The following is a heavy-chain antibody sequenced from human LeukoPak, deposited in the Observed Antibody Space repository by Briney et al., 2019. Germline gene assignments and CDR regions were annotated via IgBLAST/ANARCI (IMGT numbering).Heavy chain of an antibody. V-gene: IGHV3-53*01. D-gene: IGHD2-15*01. J-gene: IGHJ4*02. CDR3: ARRAGEYSHPYDY. CDR2: IYSGGNT. CDR1: GFTVSRIS. Sequence: GGSLRLSCTVSGFTVSRISWSWVRQAPGKGLEWVSFIYSGGNTHYSDSVKGRFTISRDNSKNTLYLQMNSLRAEDTAIYYCARRAGEYSHPYDYWGQGTLVTVSS.